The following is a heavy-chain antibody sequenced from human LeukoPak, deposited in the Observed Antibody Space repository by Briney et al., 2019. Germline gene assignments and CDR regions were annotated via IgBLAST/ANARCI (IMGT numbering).Heavy chain of an antibody. V-gene: IGHV3-30*18. CDR2: ISYDGSNK. CDR3: AKDLPQLGIDY. Sequence: GGSLRLSCAASGFAFSSYWIHWVRQAPGKGLEWVAVISYDGSNKYYADSVKGRFTISRDNSKNTLYLQMNSLRAEDTAVYYCAKDLPQLGIDYWGQGTLVTVSS. D-gene: IGHD2-2*01. J-gene: IGHJ4*02. CDR1: GFAFSSYW.